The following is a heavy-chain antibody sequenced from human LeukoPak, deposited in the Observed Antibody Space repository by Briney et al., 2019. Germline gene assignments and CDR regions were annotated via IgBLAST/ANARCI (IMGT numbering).Heavy chain of an antibody. CDR1: GFTFSSYG. J-gene: IGHJ6*02. Sequence: GGFLRLSCAASGFTFSSYGMHWVRQAPGKGLEWVAVISYDGSNKYYADSVKGRFTISRDNSKNTLYLQMNSLRAEDTAVYYCAKATTSYYYYYGMDVWGQGTTVTVSS. V-gene: IGHV3-30*18. CDR2: ISYDGSNK. D-gene: IGHD1-7*01. CDR3: AKATTSYYYYYGMDV.